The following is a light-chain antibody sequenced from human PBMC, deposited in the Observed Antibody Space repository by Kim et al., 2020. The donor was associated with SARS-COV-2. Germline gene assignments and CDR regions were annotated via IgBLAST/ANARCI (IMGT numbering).Light chain of an antibody. CDR1: ELGDKY. Sequence: VSTGRTASITCSGDELGDKYVFWYQQKPGQSPLLVISQDPKRPSGLPERFSASNSGNTATLTISGTQATDEADYYCQAWDSGTAVVFGGGTQLTVL. CDR3: QAWDSGTAVV. V-gene: IGLV3-1*01. J-gene: IGLJ2*01. CDR2: QDP.